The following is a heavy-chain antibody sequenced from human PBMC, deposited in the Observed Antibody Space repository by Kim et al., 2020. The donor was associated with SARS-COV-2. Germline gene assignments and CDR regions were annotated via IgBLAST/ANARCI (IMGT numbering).Heavy chain of an antibody. CDR1: GFTFSSYG. CDR3: AKLAGWKQQLVGGAPDY. CDR2: ISYDGSNK. J-gene: IGHJ4*02. D-gene: IGHD6-13*01. V-gene: IGHV3-30*18. Sequence: GGSLRLSCAASGFTFSSYGMHWVHQAPGKGLEWVAVISYDGSNKYYADSVKGRFTISRDNSKNTLYLQMNSLRAEDTAVYYCAKLAGWKQQLVGGAPDYWGQGTLVTVSS.